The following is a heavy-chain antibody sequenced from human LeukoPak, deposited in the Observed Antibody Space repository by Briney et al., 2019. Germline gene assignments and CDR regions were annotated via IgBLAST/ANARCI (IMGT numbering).Heavy chain of an antibody. CDR2: ISGSGGST. Sequence: GGSLRLSCAASGFTFSSYAISWVRQAPGKGLEWVSDISGSGGSTYYADSVKGRFTISRDNSKNTLYLQMNSLRAEDTAVYYCASKQWLVSDFDYWGQGTLVTVSS. D-gene: IGHD6-19*01. J-gene: IGHJ4*02. CDR3: ASKQWLVSDFDY. V-gene: IGHV3-23*01. CDR1: GFTFSSYA.